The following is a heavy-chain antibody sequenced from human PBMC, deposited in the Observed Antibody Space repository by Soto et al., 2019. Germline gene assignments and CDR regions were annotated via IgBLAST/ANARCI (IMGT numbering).Heavy chain of an antibody. D-gene: IGHD2-2*01. V-gene: IGHV3-30*18. CDR1: GFTFSSYG. Sequence: QVQLVESGGGVVQPGRSLRLSCAASGFTFSSYGMHWVRQAPGKGLEWVAVISYDGSNKYYADSVKGRFTISRDNSKNSLYLQMNSLRAEDTAVYYCAKDLRRCSSTSCYVLDYYYGMDVRGQGTTVTVSS. CDR3: AKDLRRCSSTSCYVLDYYYGMDV. J-gene: IGHJ6*02. CDR2: ISYDGSNK.